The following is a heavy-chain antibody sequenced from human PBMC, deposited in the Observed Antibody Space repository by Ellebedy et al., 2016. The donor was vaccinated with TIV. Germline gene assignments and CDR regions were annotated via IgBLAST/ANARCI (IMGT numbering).Heavy chain of an antibody. CDR2: MSHDESNE. CDR1: GFTFSNSA. J-gene: IGHJ4*02. D-gene: IGHD2-21*02. Sequence: GESLKISCAASGFTFSNSAMHWVRQAPGKGLEWVAVMSHDESNEYYADSVEGRFTISRDNSKNTLYLEMHSLRTEETAVYYCARSGARAVTPDYWGQGTLVTVPS. CDR3: ARSGARAVTPDY. V-gene: IGHV3-30*01.